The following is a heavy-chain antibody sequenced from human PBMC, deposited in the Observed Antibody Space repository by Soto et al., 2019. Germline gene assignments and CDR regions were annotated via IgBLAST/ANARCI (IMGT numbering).Heavy chain of an antibody. Sequence: PGGSLRLSCAASGFTFSSYGMHWVRQAPGKGLEWVAVISYDGSNKYYADSVKGRFTISRDNSKNTLYLQMNSLRAEDTAVYYCAKDLERYCSGGSCYSGLDYWGQGTLVTVS. CDR3: AKDLERYCSGGSCYSGLDY. CDR1: GFTFSSYG. J-gene: IGHJ4*02. V-gene: IGHV3-30*18. D-gene: IGHD2-15*01. CDR2: ISYDGSNK.